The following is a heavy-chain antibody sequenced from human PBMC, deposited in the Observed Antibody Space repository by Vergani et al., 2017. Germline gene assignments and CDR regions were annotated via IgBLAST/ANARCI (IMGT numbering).Heavy chain of an antibody. J-gene: IGHJ4*02. D-gene: IGHD3-22*01. V-gene: IGHV4-39*01. CDR3: AGHVTQDYYNDSDYFDY. CDR2: MDYNGRA. Sequence: QLQLQESGPGLVKPSGTLSLTCSVTGGSFFNSRYYWGWLRQPPGKELEWIGRMDYNGRADYTPSLRRRVAISIDTSKMQFSLKLYSLTAADTALYYCAGHVTQDYYNDSDYFDYWGLGTLVTVSS. CDR1: GGSFFNSRYY.